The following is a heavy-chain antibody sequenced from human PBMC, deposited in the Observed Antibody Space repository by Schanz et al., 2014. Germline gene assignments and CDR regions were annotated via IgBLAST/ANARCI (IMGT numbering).Heavy chain of an antibody. CDR1: GFTFSSYA. CDR2: ISGRDGST. Sequence: VQLVESGGGVVQPGRSLRLSCAASGFTFSSYALHWVRQAPGKGLEWVTAISGRDGSTYYANSVRGRFTISRDNSKNTLYLQMNSWRAEDTAVYYCANNWNLDYWGQGTLVTVSS. V-gene: IGHV3-23*04. CDR3: ANNWNLDY. D-gene: IGHD1-20*01. J-gene: IGHJ4*02.